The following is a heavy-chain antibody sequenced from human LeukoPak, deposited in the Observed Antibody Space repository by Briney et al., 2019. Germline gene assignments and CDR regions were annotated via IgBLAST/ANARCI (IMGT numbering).Heavy chain of an antibody. D-gene: IGHD1-26*01. J-gene: IGHJ4*02. CDR3: PRDSSEGAPSG. Sequence: PSETLSLTCSVSGGSVSSDYGSWIRQPPGKGLEWIGYIHHSGSTNYNPSLKSRVTLSVDTSENQFSLKLNSVTAADTAVYYCPRDSSEGAPSGWGQGTLVTVSS. CDR2: IHHSGST. CDR1: GGSVSSDY. V-gene: IGHV4-59*02.